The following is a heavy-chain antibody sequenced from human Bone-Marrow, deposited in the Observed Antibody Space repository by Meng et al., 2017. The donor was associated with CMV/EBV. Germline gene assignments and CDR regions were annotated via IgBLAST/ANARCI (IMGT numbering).Heavy chain of an antibody. V-gene: IGHV3-48*04. D-gene: IGHD2-2*01. CDR1: GFTFSSHT. J-gene: IGHJ6*02. CDR3: AKAGGTAARESYYYYGMDV. CDR2: ISSSSSAI. Sequence: GESLKISCAASGFTFSSHTMHWVRQAPGKGLEWVSYISSSSSAIYYADSVKGRFTISRDNAKNSLYLQMNSLRAEDTALYYCAKAGGTAARESYYYYGMDVWGQGTTVTVSS.